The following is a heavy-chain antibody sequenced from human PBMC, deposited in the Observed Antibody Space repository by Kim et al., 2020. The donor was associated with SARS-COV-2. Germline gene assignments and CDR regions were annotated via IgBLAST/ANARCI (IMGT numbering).Heavy chain of an antibody. V-gene: IGHV1-3*01. J-gene: IGHJ4*02. CDR3: ARPYDI. D-gene: IGHD3-9*01. Sequence: AGNGNTKYSQKFQGRVTITRDTSASTAYMELSSLRSEDTAVYYCARPYDIWGQGTLVTVSS. CDR2: AGNGNT.